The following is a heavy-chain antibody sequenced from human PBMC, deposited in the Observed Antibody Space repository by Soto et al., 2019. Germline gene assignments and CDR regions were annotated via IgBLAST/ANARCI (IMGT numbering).Heavy chain of an antibody. CDR1: GGSISSSRYD. CDR3: ATCGGDTGRFDY. CDR2: SGTI. J-gene: IGHJ4*02. D-gene: IGHD2-21*01. V-gene: IGHV4-39*01. Sequence: SETLSLTCSVSGGSISSSRYDWTWIRQPPGKGLEWINSGTIYFNPSLRSRVTISVDTSKNQFSLRLSSVTAADTAVYYCATCGGDTGRFDYWGQGNLVTVSS.